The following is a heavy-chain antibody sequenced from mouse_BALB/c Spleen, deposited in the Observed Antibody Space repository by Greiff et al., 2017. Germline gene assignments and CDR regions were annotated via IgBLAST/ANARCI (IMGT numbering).Heavy chain of an antibody. V-gene: IGHV1-7*01. D-gene: IGHD1-1*01. CDR2: INPSTGYT. Sequence: QVQLQQSGAELAKPGASVKMSCKASGYTFTSYWMHWVKQRPGQGLEWIGYINPSTGYTEYNQKFKDKATLTADKSSSTAYMQLSSLTSEDSAVYYCARIYYYGSSLYAMDDWGQGTSVTVSS. J-gene: IGHJ4*01. CDR1: GYTFTSYW. CDR3: ARIYYYGSSLYAMDD.